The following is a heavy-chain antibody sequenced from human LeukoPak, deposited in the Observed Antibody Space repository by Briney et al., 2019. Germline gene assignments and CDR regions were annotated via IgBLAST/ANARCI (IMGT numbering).Heavy chain of an antibody. CDR2: IYYTGST. CDR1: GGSISSYF. D-gene: IGHD6-19*01. J-gene: IGHJ4*02. Sequence: SETLSLTCTVSGGSISSYFWSWIRQPPGKGLEWTGYIYYTGSTDYNPSLKSRVTMSVDTSKNQFSLNLSSVTAADTAVYYCARLRGVGSSGWRIDYWGQGTLVTVSS. CDR3: ARLRGVGSSGWRIDY. V-gene: IGHV4-59*08.